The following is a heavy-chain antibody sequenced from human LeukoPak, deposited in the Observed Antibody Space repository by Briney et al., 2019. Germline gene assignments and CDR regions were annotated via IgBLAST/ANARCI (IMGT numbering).Heavy chain of an antibody. CDR1: GGSISSGGYY. Sequence: PSETLSLTCTVSGGSISSGGYYWSWIRQHPGKGPEWIGYIYYSGSTYYNPSLKSRVTISVYTSKNQFSLKLSSVTAADTAVYYCARGAVRNYFDYWGQGTLVTVSS. CDR3: ARGAVRNYFDY. J-gene: IGHJ4*02. D-gene: IGHD6-19*01. CDR2: IYYSGST. V-gene: IGHV4-31*03.